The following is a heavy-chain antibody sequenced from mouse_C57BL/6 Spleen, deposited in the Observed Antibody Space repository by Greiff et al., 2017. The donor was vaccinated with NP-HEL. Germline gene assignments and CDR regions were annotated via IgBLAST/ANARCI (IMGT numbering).Heavy chain of an antibody. CDR3: ARGNYYFDY. Sequence: DVKLQESGPGLVKPSQSLSLTCSVTGYSITSGYYWNWLRQFPGNKLEWMGYISYDGSNNYNPSLKNRISITRDTSKNQFFLKLNSVTTEDTATYYCARGNYYFDYWGQGTTLTVSS. D-gene: IGHD2-1*01. CDR2: ISYDGSN. CDR1: GYSITSGYY. V-gene: IGHV3-6*01. J-gene: IGHJ2*01.